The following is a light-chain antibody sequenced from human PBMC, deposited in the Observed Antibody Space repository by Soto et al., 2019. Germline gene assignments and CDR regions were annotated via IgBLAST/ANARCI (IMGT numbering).Light chain of an antibody. CDR2: EVN. Sequence: QSALTQPASVSGSPGQSITVSCTGSSSDVGGYYYFSWYQQHPGKAPKVMIYEVNHRPSGVSDRFSGSQSGNTASLTISGLQSEDEADYYCSSYKSRRAAVVFGAGTKLTVL. J-gene: IGLJ1*01. V-gene: IGLV2-14*01. CDR1: SSDVGGYYY. CDR3: SSYKSRRAAVV.